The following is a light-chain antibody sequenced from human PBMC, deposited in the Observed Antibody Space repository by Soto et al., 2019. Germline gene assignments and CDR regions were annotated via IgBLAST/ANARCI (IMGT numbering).Light chain of an antibody. CDR1: QSLLHKNGYNY. CDR3: MQARQTPFT. CDR2: LGS. Sequence: DIVMTQSPLSLPVTPGEPAAISCRSSQSLLHKNGYNYLDWYLQKPGQSPQLLIYLGSNRASGVPDRFSGSGSGTDFTLKISRVEAEDVGVFYCMQARQTPFTFGGGTKVDIK. V-gene: IGKV2-28*01. J-gene: IGKJ4*01.